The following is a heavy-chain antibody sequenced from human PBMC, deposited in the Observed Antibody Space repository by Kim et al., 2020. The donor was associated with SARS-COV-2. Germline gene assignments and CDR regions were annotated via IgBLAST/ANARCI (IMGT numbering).Heavy chain of an antibody. CDR1: GFTFTTYW. CDR2: IKQDGSEK. V-gene: IGHV3-7*01. Sequence: GGSLRLSCAASGFTFTTYWMTWVRQAPGKGLEWVANIKQDGSEKYYADSVKGRFTISRDNAKNSLYLQMNSLRAEDTAVYYCARSLYVGGGRSGYSDYWGQGPQVTVSS. CDR3: ARSLYVGGGRSGYSDY. D-gene: IGHD3-10*02. J-gene: IGHJ4*02.